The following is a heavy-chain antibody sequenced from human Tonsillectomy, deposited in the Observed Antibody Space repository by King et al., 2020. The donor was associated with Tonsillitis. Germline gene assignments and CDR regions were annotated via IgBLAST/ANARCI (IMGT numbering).Heavy chain of an antibody. CDR1: GFTFSSYW. CDR2: INSDGSST. D-gene: IGHD3-22*01. J-gene: IGHJ4*02. V-gene: IGHV3-74*01. Sequence: VQLVESGGGLVQPGGSLRLSCAASGFTFSSYWMHWVRQAPGKGLVWVSRINSDGSSTSYADSVKGRFTISRDNAKNTLYLQMNSLRAEDTAVYYCARARHCYDSSCYYYDFDYWGQGPLVTVSS. CDR3: ARARHCYDSSCYYYDFDY.